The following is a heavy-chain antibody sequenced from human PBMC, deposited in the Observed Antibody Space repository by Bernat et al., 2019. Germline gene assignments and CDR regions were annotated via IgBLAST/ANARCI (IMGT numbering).Heavy chain of an antibody. CDR3: AKVPIVATIGGWFDP. Sequence: QVQLVESGGGVVQPGRSLRLSCAASGFTFSSYAMHWVRQAPGKGLEWVAVISYDGSNKYYADSVKGRFTISRDNSKNTLYLQMNSPRAEDTAVYYCAKVPIVATIGGWFDPWGQGTLVTVSS. CDR1: GFTFSSYA. CDR2: ISYDGSNK. V-gene: IGHV3-30*04. D-gene: IGHD5-12*01. J-gene: IGHJ5*02.